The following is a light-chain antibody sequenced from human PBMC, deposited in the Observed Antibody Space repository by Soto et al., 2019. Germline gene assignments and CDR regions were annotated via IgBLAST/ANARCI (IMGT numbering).Light chain of an antibody. CDR2: GAS. CDR1: QSVGTY. J-gene: IGKJ4*01. V-gene: IGKV3-20*01. CDR3: QQYVSIPLT. Sequence: EIVLTQSPGTLSLSPGERATLSCRASQSVGTYLAWYQQKPGLAPSLLIYGASSRATGIPDRFSGSGSGTDFTLTISRLEPEDFAVYHCQQYVSIPLTFGGGTKVDIK.